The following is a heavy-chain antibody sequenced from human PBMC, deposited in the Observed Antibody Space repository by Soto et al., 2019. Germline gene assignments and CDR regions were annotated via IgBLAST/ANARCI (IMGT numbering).Heavy chain of an antibody. CDR3: ASTVTTYAFDI. Sequence: QVQLVESGGGVVQPGRSLRLSCAASGFTFSSYGMHWVRQAPGQGLEWVAVIWYDGSNKYYADSVKGRFTISRDNSKNTRYMQMHSPRAEDTAVYYCASTVTTYAFDIWGQGTMVTVSS. V-gene: IGHV3-33*01. D-gene: IGHD4-17*01. CDR1: GFTFSSYG. J-gene: IGHJ3*02. CDR2: IWYDGSNK.